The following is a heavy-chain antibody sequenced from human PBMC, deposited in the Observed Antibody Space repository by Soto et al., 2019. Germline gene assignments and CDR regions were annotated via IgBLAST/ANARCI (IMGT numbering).Heavy chain of an antibody. CDR3: ARVNSGWYPS. J-gene: IGHJ4*02. D-gene: IGHD6-19*01. Sequence: GGSLRLSCAASGFTFSSYAMHWVRQAPGKGLECVSRINSDGSSTDYADSVKGRFTVSRDNAKNTLYLQMNSLRAEDTAVYYCARVNSGWYPSWGQGTLVTVSS. CDR2: INSDGSST. CDR1: GFTFSSYA. V-gene: IGHV3-74*01.